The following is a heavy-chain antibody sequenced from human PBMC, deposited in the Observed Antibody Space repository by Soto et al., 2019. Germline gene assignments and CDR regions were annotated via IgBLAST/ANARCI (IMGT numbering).Heavy chain of an antibody. D-gene: IGHD6-19*01. J-gene: IGHJ4*02. CDR2: ISYSGST. V-gene: IGHV4-59*01. CDR1: GVSITTYY. Sequence: SETLSLTCTVSGVSITTYYWTWVRQPPGKGLEWIGYISYSGSTNYNPSLKSRVTMSVDTSKNQMSLKVNSVTAADTAVYYCAREIAGGSGWAPLDHWGQGTRVTVSS. CDR3: AREIAGGSGWAPLDH.